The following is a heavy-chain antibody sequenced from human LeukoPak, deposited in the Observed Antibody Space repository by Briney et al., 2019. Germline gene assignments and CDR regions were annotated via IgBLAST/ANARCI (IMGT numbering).Heavy chain of an antibody. J-gene: IGHJ4*02. D-gene: IGHD4-17*01. CDR1: GGTFSSYA. CDR3: ARSRKTTVTTNPFDY. CDR2: IIPIFGTA. Sequence: SVTVSCKASGGTFSSYAISWVRQAPGQGLEWMGRIIPIFGTANYAQKFQGRVTITTDESTSTAYMELSSLRSEDTAVYYCARSRKTTVTTNPFDYWGQGTLVTVSS. V-gene: IGHV1-69*05.